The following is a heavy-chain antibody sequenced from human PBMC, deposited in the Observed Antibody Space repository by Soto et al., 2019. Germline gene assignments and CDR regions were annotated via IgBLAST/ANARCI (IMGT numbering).Heavy chain of an antibody. V-gene: IGHV4-34*01. CDR1: GGSFSGYY. J-gene: IGHJ4*02. CDR3: AVPYGDYELGY. CDR2: INHSGST. D-gene: IGHD4-17*01. Sequence: SETLSLTCAVYGGSFSGYYWSWIRQPPGKGLEWIGEINHSGSTNYNPSLKSRVTISVDTSKNQFSLKLSSVTAADTAVYYCAVPYGDYELGYWGQGTLVTVSS.